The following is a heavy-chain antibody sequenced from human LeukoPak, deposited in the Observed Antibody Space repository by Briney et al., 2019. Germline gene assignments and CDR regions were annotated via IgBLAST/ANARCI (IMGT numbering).Heavy chain of an antibody. CDR1: GFTFSGFS. CDR3: ARAGSHWHYVY. V-gene: IGHV3-7*01. D-gene: IGHD3-10*01. CDR2: IKQDGSER. J-gene: IGHJ4*02. Sequence: GGSLRLSCAASGFTFSGFSMSWVRQSPTKGLEWVANIKQDGSERYYADSVKGRFTISRDNAKNSLSLQMNNLRVEDTAVYYCARAGSHWHYVYWGQGTVVTVSS.